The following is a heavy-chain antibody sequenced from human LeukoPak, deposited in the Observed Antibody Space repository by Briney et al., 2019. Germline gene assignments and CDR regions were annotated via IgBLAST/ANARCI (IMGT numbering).Heavy chain of an antibody. CDR1: GFTFSNYG. D-gene: IGHD6-19*01. V-gene: IGHV3-30*02. CDR2: IRYDGSNK. Sequence: GGSLRLSCAASGFTFSNYGMHWVRQAPGKGLEWVAFIRYDGSNKYYADSVKGRFTISRDSSKNTLFLQMNSLRAEDTAVYYCARGGKIALAGTRSPQYFQHWGQGTLVTVSS. CDR3: ARGGKIALAGTRSPQYFQH. J-gene: IGHJ1*01.